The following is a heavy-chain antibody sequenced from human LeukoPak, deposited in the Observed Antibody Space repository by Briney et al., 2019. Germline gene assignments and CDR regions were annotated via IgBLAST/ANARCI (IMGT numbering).Heavy chain of an antibody. CDR3: ARGGGYCRGGSCYQPLAL. V-gene: IGHV3-20*01. Sequence: GGSLRLSCATSKFTFEDYGMSWVRQGPGKGLEWVSGINWNGGSTDYADSVKGRFTISRDNAKKFLYLQMNSLRVEDTALYHCARGGGYCRGGSCYQPLALWGRGTLVTVSS. CDR2: INWNGGST. CDR1: KFTFEDYG. D-gene: IGHD2-15*01. J-gene: IGHJ2*01.